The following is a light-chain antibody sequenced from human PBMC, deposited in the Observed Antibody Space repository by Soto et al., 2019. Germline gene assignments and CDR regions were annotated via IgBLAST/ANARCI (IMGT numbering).Light chain of an antibody. CDR1: QSISRS. J-gene: IGKJ5*01. V-gene: IGKV3-15*01. CDR2: DAS. Sequence: EIVLTQSPAILSVSPGERATLSCRASQSISRSLAWYQQKPGQAPRLLISDASTRAPGIPARFSGSGSGTEFTLTISSLQSEDFAIYYCQQYNTWPPITVGQGTRLEIK. CDR3: QQYNTWPPIT.